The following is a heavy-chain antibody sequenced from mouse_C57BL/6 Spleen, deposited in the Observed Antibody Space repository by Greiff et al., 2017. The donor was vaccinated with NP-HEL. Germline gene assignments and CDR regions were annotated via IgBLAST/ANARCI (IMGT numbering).Heavy chain of an antibody. CDR2: IHPNSGST. D-gene: IGHD2-1*01. Sequence: QVQLQQPGAELVKPGASVKLSCKASGYTFTSYWMHWVKQRPGQGLEWIGMIHPNSGSTNYNEKFKSKATLTVDKSSSTAYMQLSSLTSEDSAVYYCALYYGNKGYAMDYWGQGTSVTVSS. CDR1: GYTFTSYW. V-gene: IGHV1-64*01. J-gene: IGHJ4*01. CDR3: ALYYGNKGYAMDY.